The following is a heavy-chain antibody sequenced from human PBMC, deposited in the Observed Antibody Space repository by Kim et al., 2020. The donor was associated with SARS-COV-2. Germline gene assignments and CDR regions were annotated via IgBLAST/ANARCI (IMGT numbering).Heavy chain of an antibody. V-gene: IGHV1-18*01. J-gene: IGHJ4*02. CDR1: GYTFTTSG. CDR2: ISGYNGVT. Sequence: VSVKVSCKASGYTFTTSGISWVRQAPGQEPEWMGWISGYNGVTIYAQRLQDRVTITSDTSTSTAYMDLRNLRSDDTAVYYCARGGGHNWPYYIDYWGQGTLVAVSS. CDR3: ARGGGHNWPYYIDY. D-gene: IGHD1-1*01.